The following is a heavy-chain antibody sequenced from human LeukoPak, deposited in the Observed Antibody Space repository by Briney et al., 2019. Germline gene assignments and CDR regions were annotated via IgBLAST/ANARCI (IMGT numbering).Heavy chain of an antibody. D-gene: IGHD3-3*01. Sequence: PVKVSCKASGGTFSSYAISWVRQAPGQGLEWMGRIIPKYGVANYAQKFQGRLTITTDESTSTAYMELSSLRSEDTAVYYCAREDQMMVYDLPFDYWGQGSLVIVSS. CDR1: GGTFSSYA. J-gene: IGHJ4*02. CDR3: AREDQMMVYDLPFDY. CDR2: IIPKYGVA. V-gene: IGHV1-69*05.